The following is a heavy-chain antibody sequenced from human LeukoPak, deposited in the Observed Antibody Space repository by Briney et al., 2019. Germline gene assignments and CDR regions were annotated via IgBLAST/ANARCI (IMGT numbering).Heavy chain of an antibody. V-gene: IGHV3-11*04. CDR2: ISSSGSTI. CDR1: GFTFSDYY. D-gene: IGHD2-15*01. Sequence: PGGSLRLSCAASGFTFSDYYMSWTRQAPGKGLEWVSYISSSGSTIYYADSVKGRFTISRDNAKNSLYLQMNSLRAEDTAVYYCARVRYFGSGGNCYMYYYYYMDVWGKGTTVTVSS. CDR3: ARVRYFGSGGNCYMYYYYYMDV. J-gene: IGHJ6*03.